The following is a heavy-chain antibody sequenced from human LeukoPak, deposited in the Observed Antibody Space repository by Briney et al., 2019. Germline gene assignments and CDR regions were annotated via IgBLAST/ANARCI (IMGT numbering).Heavy chain of an antibody. D-gene: IGHD2-2*01. V-gene: IGHV4-39*01. Sequence: SETLSLTCTVSGGSITSTTYFRGWVRQPPGRDLEWLGTISYSGNTYYNPSLKSRLTLSVDTSKNQFSLNLNSVTAADTAIYYCARLRARLGYCISTSCHGYFDYWAQGTLVTVSS. CDR3: ARLRARLGYCISTSCHGYFDY. CDR1: GGSITSTTYF. CDR2: ISYSGNT. J-gene: IGHJ4*02.